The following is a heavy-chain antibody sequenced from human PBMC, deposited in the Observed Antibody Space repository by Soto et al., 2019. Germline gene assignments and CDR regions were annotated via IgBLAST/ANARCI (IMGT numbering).Heavy chain of an antibody. CDR1: GGSVSSGAYY. CDR3: ARARLRAVYAFDI. D-gene: IGHD5-12*01. Sequence: PSETLSLTCTVSGGSVSSGAYYWTWIHQRPGKGLEWIGYIYYSGSTYYSPSLKSRLSISLDTSKNQFSLRLSSVTAADTAMYYCARARLRAVYAFDIWGQGTMVTVS. J-gene: IGHJ3*02. V-gene: IGHV4-31*03. CDR2: IYYSGST.